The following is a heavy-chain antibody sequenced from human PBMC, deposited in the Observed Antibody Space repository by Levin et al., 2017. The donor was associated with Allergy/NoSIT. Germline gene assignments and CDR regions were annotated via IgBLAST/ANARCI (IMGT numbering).Heavy chain of an antibody. J-gene: IGHJ4*02. CDR3: ARERIIRSGYARIYDY. CDR1: GFTFSSYA. CDR2: ISYDGSNK. V-gene: IGHV3-30-3*01. D-gene: IGHD3-3*01. Sequence: GESLKISCAASGFTFSSYAMHWVRQAPGKGLEWVAVISYDGSNKYYADSVKGRFTISRDNSKNTLYLQMNSLRAEDTAVYYCARERIIRSGYARIYDYWGQGTLVTVSS.